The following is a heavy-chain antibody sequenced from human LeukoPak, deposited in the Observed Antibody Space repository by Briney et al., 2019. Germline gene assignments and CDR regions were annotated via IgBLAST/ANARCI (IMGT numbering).Heavy chain of an antibody. D-gene: IGHD3-22*01. Sequence: QAGGSLRLSCSASGFTFSSYAMHWVRQAPGKGLEYVSAINSNGGTTYYSDSVKGRFTISRDNSKNTLYLQMSSLRAEDTAVYYCVKMGTYYYDSSGSNYWGQGTLVTVSS. J-gene: IGHJ4*02. CDR1: GFTFSSYA. CDR2: INSNGGTT. CDR3: VKMGTYYYDSSGSNY. V-gene: IGHV3-64D*09.